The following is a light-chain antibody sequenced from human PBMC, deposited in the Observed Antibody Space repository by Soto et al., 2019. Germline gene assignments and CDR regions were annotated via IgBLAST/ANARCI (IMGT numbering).Light chain of an antibody. CDR2: AAS. CDR1: QGISNY. Sequence: DIQMTQSPSPLSASVGDRVTITCRASQGISNYLAWYQQKPGKVPKLLIYAASILQSGVPSRFSGSGSGTDYTLTISSLKPHAVATPYCQKYNRATFTFGPGTTVDIK. CDR3: QKYNRATFT. J-gene: IGKJ3*01. V-gene: IGKV1-27*01.